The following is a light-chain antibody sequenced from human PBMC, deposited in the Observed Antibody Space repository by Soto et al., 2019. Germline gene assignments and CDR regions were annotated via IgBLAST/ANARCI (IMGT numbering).Light chain of an antibody. J-gene: IGKJ4*01. CDR3: QQADSFPLT. CDR1: QGVSSW. CDR2: AAS. V-gene: IGKV1D-12*01. Sequence: DLQMTQSPSSVSASVGDRVTITCRASQGVSSWLAWHQQKPGKAPKLLIYAASSLQSGVPPRFSGSGSGTDFTLTISSLQPEDFATYYCQQADSFPLTFGGGTKVEIK.